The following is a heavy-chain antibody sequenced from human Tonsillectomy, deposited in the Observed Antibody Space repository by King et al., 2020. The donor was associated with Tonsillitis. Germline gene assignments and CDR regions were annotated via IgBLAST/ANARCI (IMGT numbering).Heavy chain of an antibody. D-gene: IGHD7-27*01. J-gene: IGHJ4*02. Sequence: VQLVESGGGVVQPGRSLRLSCETSGFTFGSYGMHWVRQAPGKGLEWVAVISFDGSNKHHRDSVEGRFTISRDNSKNTVYLQMNSLRAEDTAVYYCARERLYNRRWGIDHWGQGTLVTVSS. V-gene: IGHV3-30*19. CDR1: GFTFGSYG. CDR2: ISFDGSNK. CDR3: ARERLYNRRWGIDH.